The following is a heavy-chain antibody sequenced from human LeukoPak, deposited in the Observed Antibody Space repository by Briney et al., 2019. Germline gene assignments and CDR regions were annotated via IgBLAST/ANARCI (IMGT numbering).Heavy chain of an antibody. V-gene: IGHV7-4-1*02. CDR2: INTNTGNP. Sequence: ASVKVSCKASGYTFTSYAMNWVRQAPGQGLEWMGWINTNTGNPTYAQGFTGRFVFSLDTSVSTAYPQISSLKAEDTAVYYCARADRGFGELGTTFDPWGQGTLVTVSS. D-gene: IGHD3-10*01. J-gene: IGHJ5*02. CDR3: ARADRGFGELGTTFDP. CDR1: GYTFTSYA.